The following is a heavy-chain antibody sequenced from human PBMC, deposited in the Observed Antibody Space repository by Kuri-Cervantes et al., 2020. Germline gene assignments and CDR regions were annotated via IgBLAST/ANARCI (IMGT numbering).Heavy chain of an antibody. CDR2: IRYDGSNK. D-gene: IGHD4-23*01. V-gene: IGHV3-30*02. CDR3: AKATGGGGNPVSDF. J-gene: IGHJ4*02. CDR1: GFTFSSYG. Sequence: GESLKISCAASGFTFSSYGMHWVRQAPGKGLEWVAFIRYDGSNKYYADSVKGRFTMSRDISKNTLYLQMNSLRTEDTALYYCAKATGGGGNPVSDFWGQGTLVTVSS.